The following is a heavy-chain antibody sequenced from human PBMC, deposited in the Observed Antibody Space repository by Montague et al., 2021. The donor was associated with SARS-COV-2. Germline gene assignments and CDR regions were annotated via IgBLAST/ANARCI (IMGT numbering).Heavy chain of an antibody. D-gene: IGHD3-22*01. V-gene: IGHV4-59*01. J-gene: IGHJ4*01. Sequence: SETLSLTCTVSGGSISSYYWSWIRQPPGKGLEWIGYIYYSGSTNXNPSLKSRVTISVDTSKNQFSLKVRSVTAADTAVYYCARGDYYDSTGYYGYWGQGTLVTVSS. CDR1: GGSISSYY. CDR2: IYYSGST. CDR3: ARGDYYDSTGYYGY.